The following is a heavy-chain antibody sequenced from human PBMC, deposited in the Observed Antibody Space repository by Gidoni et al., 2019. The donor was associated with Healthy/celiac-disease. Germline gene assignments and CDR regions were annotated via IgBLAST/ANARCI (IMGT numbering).Heavy chain of an antibody. CDR1: GFTFSSYG. V-gene: IGHV3-33*01. Sequence: QVQLVESGGGVVQPGRSLRLSCAASGFTFSSYGMHWVRQAPGKGLGWVAVIWYGGSNKYYADSVKGRFTISRDNSKNTLYLQMNSLRAEDTAVYYCARDTVDTAMVLDYWGQGTLVTVSS. D-gene: IGHD5-18*01. J-gene: IGHJ4*02. CDR3: ARDTVDTAMVLDY. CDR2: IWYGGSNK.